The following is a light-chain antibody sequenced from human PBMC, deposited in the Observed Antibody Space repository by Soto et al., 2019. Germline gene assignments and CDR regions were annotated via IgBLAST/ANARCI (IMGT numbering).Light chain of an antibody. CDR3: QQRTNWLT. J-gene: IGKJ3*01. V-gene: IGKV3-11*01. CDR1: QNVSTY. CDR2: DAS. Sequence: EIVLTQSPATLSVSPGERATLSCRASQNVSTYLAWYQQKPGQAPRLLIYDASNRATGIPARFSGSGSGTDFTLTISSLEPEDVAEYYCQQRTNWLTFGPGTKVEIK.